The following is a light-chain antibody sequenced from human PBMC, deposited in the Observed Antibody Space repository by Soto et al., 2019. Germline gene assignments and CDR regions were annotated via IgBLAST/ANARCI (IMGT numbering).Light chain of an antibody. CDR2: PAS. CDR3: QQGHNWPLT. V-gene: IGKV3-15*01. J-gene: IGKJ2*01. Sequence: EIVMTQSPATLSVSPGERATLSCRASQSISTELAWYQQKPGQPPRLLIYPASTRATGVPARFTGSGSGSEFTLTISGLQSEDVAVYYCQQGHNWPLTFGQGTRLEI. CDR1: QSISTE.